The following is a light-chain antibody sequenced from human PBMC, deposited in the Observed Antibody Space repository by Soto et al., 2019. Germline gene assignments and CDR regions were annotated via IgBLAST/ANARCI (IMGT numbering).Light chain of an antibody. CDR2: GVT. CDR1: HNDIGTYDY. J-gene: IGLJ2*01. Sequence: QSALTQPTSVSGSPGQSITISCTGNHNDIGTYDYVSWYQQHPGRAPRLLIHGVTTRPSGISGRFSASKSGLTASLTISGLQAEDEADYYCQSYDNSLTVVVFGGGTKVTVL. V-gene: IGLV2-14*03. CDR3: QSYDNSLTVVV.